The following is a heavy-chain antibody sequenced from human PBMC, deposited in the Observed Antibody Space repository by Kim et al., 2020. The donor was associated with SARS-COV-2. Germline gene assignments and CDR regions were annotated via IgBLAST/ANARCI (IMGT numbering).Heavy chain of an antibody. D-gene: IGHD3-3*01. CDR1: GYMFASYD. J-gene: IGHJ3*02. V-gene: IGHV1-8*01. Sequence: ASVKVSCKASGYMFASYDINWVRQAAGQGLEWLGYMNPFNGDTGYAQKFQGRVTMTMNTSISTDYLEVDSLTTDDTAVYYCARVVGLSYDFWSGSVDAFDIWGQGTVVTVAS. CDR3: ARVVGLSYDFWSGSVDAFDI. CDR2: MNPFNGDT.